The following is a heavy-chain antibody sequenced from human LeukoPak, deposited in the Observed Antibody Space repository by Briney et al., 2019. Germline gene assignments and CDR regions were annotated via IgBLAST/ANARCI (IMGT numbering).Heavy chain of an antibody. D-gene: IGHD2-2*01. CDR1: GGSISSSSYY. CDR3: ARVSAEVDY. CDR2: IYYSGST. Sequence: SETLSLTCTVSGGSISSSSYYWGWIRQPPGKGLEWIGSIYYSGSTYYNPSLKSRVTISVDTSKNQFSLKLSSVTAADTAVYYCARVSAEVDYWGQGTLVTVSS. J-gene: IGHJ4*02. V-gene: IGHV4-39*07.